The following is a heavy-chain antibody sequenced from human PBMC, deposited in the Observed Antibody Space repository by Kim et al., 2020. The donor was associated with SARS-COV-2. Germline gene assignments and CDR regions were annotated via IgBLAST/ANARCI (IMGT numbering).Heavy chain of an antibody. Sequence: ASVKVSCKASGYTFTSHALNWVRQAPGQGLEWMGWINTNNGNPGYAQGFSGRFVFSLDTSDSTAYLHISSLKAEDIGVYYCAGESFCNATNCYNGMDVWG. CDR1: GYTFTSHA. V-gene: IGHV7-4-1*02. CDR2: INTNNGNP. J-gene: IGHJ6*02. CDR3: AGESFCNATNCYNGMDV. D-gene: IGHD1-26*01.